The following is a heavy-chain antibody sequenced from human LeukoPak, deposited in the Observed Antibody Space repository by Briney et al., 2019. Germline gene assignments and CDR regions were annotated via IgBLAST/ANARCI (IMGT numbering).Heavy chain of an antibody. J-gene: IGHJ4*02. CDR1: GFTFSSYA. CDR2: ISGSGGST. V-gene: IGHV3-23*01. CDR3: AKDQGGGSFHYLDY. Sequence: PGGSLRLSCAASGFTFSSYAMSWVRQAPGKGLEWVSAISGSGGSTYYADSVKGRFTISRDRSKNTVYLQMNSLRAEDTAVYYCAKDQGGGSFHYLDYWGQGTLVTVSS. D-gene: IGHD1-26*01.